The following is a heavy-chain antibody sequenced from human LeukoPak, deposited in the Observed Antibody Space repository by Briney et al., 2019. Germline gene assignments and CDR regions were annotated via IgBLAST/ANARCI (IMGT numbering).Heavy chain of an antibody. Sequence: ASVKVSCKASGYTFTGYYMHWVRQAPGQGLEWMGWINPNSGGTNYAQKFQGWVTMTRDTSISTAYMELSRLRSDDTAVYYCAREYSVPAAPNWFDPWGQGTLVTVSS. CDR3: AREYSVPAAPNWFDP. CDR1: GYTFTGYY. D-gene: IGHD2-2*01. CDR2: INPNSGGT. J-gene: IGHJ5*02. V-gene: IGHV1-2*04.